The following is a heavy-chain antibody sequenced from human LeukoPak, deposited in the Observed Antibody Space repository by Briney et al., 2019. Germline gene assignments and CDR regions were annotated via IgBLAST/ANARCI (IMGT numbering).Heavy chain of an antibody. D-gene: IGHD3-10*01. CDR3: AQANVREFDN. CDR1: GFSFSSYG. J-gene: IGHJ4*02. V-gene: IGHV3-30*18. Sequence: GRSLRLSCAASGFSFSSYGMHWVRQAPGKGLEWVAVISYDGNYKSYEDSVKGRFTISRGNSNNTLYLQMNSLRAEDTAVYYCAQANVREFDNWGQGTLVTVSS. CDR2: ISYDGNYK.